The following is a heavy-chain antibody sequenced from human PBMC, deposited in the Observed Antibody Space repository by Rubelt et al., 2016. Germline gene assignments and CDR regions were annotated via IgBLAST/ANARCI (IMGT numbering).Heavy chain of an antibody. Sequence: EVQLVQSGTEVKKPGESLKISCKGSGSRFINQWIGWVRQMPGKGLEWMGIIYPGDSDTRYNPSFQGQVTISADKSISTAYLQWSSLKASDTAMYYCASSVRVADYQFDCWGQGTQVSVSS. J-gene: IGHJ4*02. V-gene: IGHV5-51*01. D-gene: IGHD6-19*01. CDR1: GSRFINQW. CDR2: IYPGDSDT. CDR3: ASSVRVADYQFDC.